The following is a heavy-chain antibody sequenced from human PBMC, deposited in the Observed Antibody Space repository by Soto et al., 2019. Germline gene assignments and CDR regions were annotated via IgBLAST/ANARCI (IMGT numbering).Heavy chain of an antibody. CDR1: GFTFSSYD. J-gene: IGHJ4*02. CDR3: ARVHTVGGFIFGYFEY. CDR2: IGTAGDT. D-gene: IGHD3-16*01. Sequence: PGGSLRLSCAASGFTFSSYDMHWVRQATGKGLEWVSAIGTAGDTYYPGSVKGRFTISRENAKNSLYLQMNSLRAEDTAVYYCARVHTVGGFIFGYFEYGGQGTLVPVSS. V-gene: IGHV3-13*01.